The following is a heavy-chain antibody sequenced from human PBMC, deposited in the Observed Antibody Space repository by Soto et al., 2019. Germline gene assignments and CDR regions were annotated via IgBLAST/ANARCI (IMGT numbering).Heavy chain of an antibody. CDR3: ARRRTYYDFWSGSNWFDP. J-gene: IGHJ5*02. Sequence: ASVKVSCKASGYTFTSYDINWVRQTTGQGLEWMGWMNPNSGNTGYAQKFQGRVTMTRNTSISTAYMELSSLRSEDTAVYYCARRRTYYDFWSGSNWFDPRRKGTLFTVSS. CDR2: MNPNSGNT. D-gene: IGHD3-3*01. CDR1: GYTFTSYD. V-gene: IGHV1-8*01.